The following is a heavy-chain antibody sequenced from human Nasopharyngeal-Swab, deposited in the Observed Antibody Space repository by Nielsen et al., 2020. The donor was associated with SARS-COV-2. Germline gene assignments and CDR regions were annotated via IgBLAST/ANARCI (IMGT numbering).Heavy chain of an antibody. Sequence: ASVKVSCKASGYTFTSYYMHWVRQAPGQGLEWMGIINPSGGSTSYAQKFQGRVTVTRDTSTSTAYMELRSLRSDDTAVYYCARPFGSYCSSTSCYPGGYYYGMDVWGQGTTVTVSS. D-gene: IGHD2-2*01. CDR2: INPSGGST. J-gene: IGHJ6*02. V-gene: IGHV1-46*01. CDR1: GYTFTSYY. CDR3: ARPFGSYCSSTSCYPGGYYYGMDV.